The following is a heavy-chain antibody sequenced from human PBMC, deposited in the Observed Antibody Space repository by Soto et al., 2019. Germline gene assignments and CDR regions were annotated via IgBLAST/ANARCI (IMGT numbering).Heavy chain of an antibody. CDR1: GFTFSDYY. CDR3: AREASTVTTTQDILYYGMDV. D-gene: IGHD4-17*01. CDR2: ISSSGSTI. J-gene: IGHJ6*02. V-gene: IGHV3-11*01. Sequence: QVQLVESGGGLVKPGGSLRLSCAASGFTFSDYYMSWFRQAPGKGLEWVSYISSSGSTIYYADSVKGRFTISRDNAKNSLYLQMNSLRAEDTAVYYCAREASTVTTTQDILYYGMDVWGQGTTVTVSS.